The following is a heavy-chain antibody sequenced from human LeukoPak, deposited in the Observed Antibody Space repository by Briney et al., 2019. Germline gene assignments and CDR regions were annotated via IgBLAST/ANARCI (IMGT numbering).Heavy chain of an antibody. V-gene: IGHV1-46*01. CDR3: ARETTVTNNWFDA. J-gene: IGHJ5*02. CDR1: GYTLTGYY. Sequence: ASVKVSCKASGYTLTGYYMHWVRQAPGQGLEWMGIINPSGGSRSHAQKFQGRVTMTRDTSTSTVYMELSSLRSEDTAVYYCARETTVTNNWFDAWGQGTLVTVSS. CDR2: INPSGGSR. D-gene: IGHD4-17*01.